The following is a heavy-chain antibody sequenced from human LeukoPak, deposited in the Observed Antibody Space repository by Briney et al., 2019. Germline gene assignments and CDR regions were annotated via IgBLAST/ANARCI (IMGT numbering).Heavy chain of an antibody. Sequence: SQTLSLTCVISGDSVSSNTAAWNWIRQSPSRGLEWLGRTFYRAKSYYDYVLSVRSRITINADTSKNQVSLRLISVTPEDTAVYYCVRGGSSGWPFDYWGQGTRVTVSS. CDR2: TFYRAKSYY. CDR3: VRGGSSGWPFDY. J-gene: IGHJ4*02. CDR1: GDSVSSNTAA. V-gene: IGHV6-1*01. D-gene: IGHD6-19*01.